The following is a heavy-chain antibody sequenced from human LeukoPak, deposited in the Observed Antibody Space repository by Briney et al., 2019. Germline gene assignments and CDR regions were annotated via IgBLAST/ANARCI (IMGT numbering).Heavy chain of an antibody. V-gene: IGHV3-7*01. CDR1: GFTFTDYW. CDR3: AGGEPDY. Sequence: PGGSLRLSCAASGFTFTDYWMTWVRQAPGKGLEWVANIKQDGSVKYYVDSVKGRFTISRDNAQNSLYLQMNSLRAEDTAVYYCAGGEPDYWGQGTLVTVSS. CDR2: IKQDGSVK. J-gene: IGHJ4*02.